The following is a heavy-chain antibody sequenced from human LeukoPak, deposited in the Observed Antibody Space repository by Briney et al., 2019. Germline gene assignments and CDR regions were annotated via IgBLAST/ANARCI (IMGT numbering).Heavy chain of an antibody. CDR3: AREPPSYGPYGMDV. CDR2: IYYSGST. CDR1: GGSISSGDYY. V-gene: IGHV4-30-4*01. Sequence: SQTLSLTCTVSGGSISSGDYYWSWIRQPPGKGLEWIGYIYYSGSTYYNPSLKSRVTISVDTSKNQFSLKLSSVTAADTAVYYCAREPPSYGPYGMDVWGQGTTVTVSS. D-gene: IGHD3-10*01. J-gene: IGHJ6*02.